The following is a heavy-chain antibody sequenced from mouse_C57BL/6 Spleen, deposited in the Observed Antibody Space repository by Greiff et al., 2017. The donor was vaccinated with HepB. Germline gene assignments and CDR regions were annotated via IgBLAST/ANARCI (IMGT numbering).Heavy chain of an antibody. Sequence: QVQLQQPGAELVMPGASVKLSCKASGYTFTSYWMHWVKQRPGQGLEWIGEIDPSDSYTNYNQKFKGKSTLTVDKSSSTAYMQLSSLTSEDSAVYYCASGIYGNYEYYAMDYWGQGTSVTVSS. D-gene: IGHD2-1*01. CDR1: GYTFTSYW. CDR3: ASGIYGNYEYYAMDY. CDR2: IDPSDSYT. J-gene: IGHJ4*01. V-gene: IGHV1-69*01.